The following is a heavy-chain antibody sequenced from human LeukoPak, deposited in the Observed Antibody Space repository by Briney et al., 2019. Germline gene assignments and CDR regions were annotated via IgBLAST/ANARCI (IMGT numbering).Heavy chain of an antibody. CDR2: ISGSGGST. J-gene: IGHJ4*02. Sequence: GGSLRLSCAASGFTFSSYAMSWVRQAPGRGLEWVSAISGSGGSTYYADSMNDRFTISRDNSKNTLYLQMNSLRADDTAVYYCAKEYDSQAFDYWGQGTLVTVSS. CDR1: GFTFSSYA. CDR3: AKEYDSQAFDY. D-gene: IGHD3-22*01. V-gene: IGHV3-23*01.